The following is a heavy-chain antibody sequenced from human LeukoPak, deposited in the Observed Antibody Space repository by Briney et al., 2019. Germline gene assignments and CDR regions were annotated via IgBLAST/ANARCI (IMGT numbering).Heavy chain of an antibody. Sequence: PTETLSLTCTVSGGSISSYYWSWIRQPAGKGLEWIGRIYTSGSTNYNPSLKSRVTMSVDTSKNQFSLKLSSVTAADTAVYYCARVSSYAYYYYYYMDVWGKGTTVTVSS. J-gene: IGHJ6*03. D-gene: IGHD3-10*01. V-gene: IGHV4-4*07. CDR3: ARVSSYAYYYYYYMDV. CDR2: IYTSGST. CDR1: GGSISSYY.